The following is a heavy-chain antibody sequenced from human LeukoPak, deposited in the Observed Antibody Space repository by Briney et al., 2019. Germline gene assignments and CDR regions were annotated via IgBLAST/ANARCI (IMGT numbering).Heavy chain of an antibody. D-gene: IGHD3-16*01. J-gene: IGHJ4*02. CDR3: ASYLRGSYFDY. Sequence: SETLSLTCTVSGGSISSYYWSWIRQPPGKGLEWIGNIYYSGSTNYNPSLKSRVTISVDTSKNQFSLRLTSVTAADTAVYYCASYLRGSYFDYWGQGTLVTVSS. CDR2: IYYSGST. CDR1: GGSISSYY. V-gene: IGHV4-59*08.